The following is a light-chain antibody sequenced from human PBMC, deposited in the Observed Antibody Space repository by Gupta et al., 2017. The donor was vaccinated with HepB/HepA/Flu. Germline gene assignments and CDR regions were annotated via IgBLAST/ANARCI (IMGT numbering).Light chain of an antibody. J-gene: IGLJ3*02. CDR1: SSKIGNDP. V-gene: IGLV1-44*01. CDR3: ATWDDTLNGWV. CDR2: GDN. Sequence: QSVLTQPPSASGTPGQTVTISCSGSSSKIGNDPVNWYQHPPGLAPKLRIYGDNERPSGVPDRFSGSKSGTSASLAISGLQAEDEAEYYCATWDDTLNGWVFGGGTKLTFL.